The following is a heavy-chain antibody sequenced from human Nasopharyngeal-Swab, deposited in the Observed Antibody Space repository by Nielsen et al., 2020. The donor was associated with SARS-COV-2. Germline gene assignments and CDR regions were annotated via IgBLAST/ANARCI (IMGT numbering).Heavy chain of an antibody. CDR1: GYRFTSYW. CDR2: IYPGDSET. Sequence: GESLKISCKGSGYRFTSYWIGWVRQMPGKGLEWMGIIYPGDSETRYSPSFQGQVTISADKSISTAYLQWSSLKASDTAVYYFARPLWSYADHFDYWGQGTLVTVSS. CDR3: ARPLWSYADHFDY. J-gene: IGHJ4*02. D-gene: IGHD1-26*01. V-gene: IGHV5-51*01.